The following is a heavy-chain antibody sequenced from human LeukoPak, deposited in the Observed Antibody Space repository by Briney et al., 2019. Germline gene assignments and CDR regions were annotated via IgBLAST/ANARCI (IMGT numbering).Heavy chain of an antibody. CDR1: GFTFDDYT. J-gene: IGHJ4*02. Sequence: GGSLRLSCAASGFTFDDYTMHWVRQAPGKGLEWVSGISWNSGSIGYADSVKGRFTISRDNAKNSLYLQMNSLRAEDTALYYCAKGINDYWGQGTLVTVSS. V-gene: IGHV3-9*01. CDR3: AKGINDY. CDR2: ISWNSGSI.